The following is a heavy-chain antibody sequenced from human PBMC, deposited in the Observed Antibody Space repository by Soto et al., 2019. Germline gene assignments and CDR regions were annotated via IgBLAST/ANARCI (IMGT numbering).Heavy chain of an antibody. J-gene: IGHJ5*02. CDR1: GFTFTSYG. Sequence: QVQLVQSGAEVKQPGASVKVSCKASGFTFTSYGFSWVRQAPXPGLELRGWISAYNGNTYYAQKFQDRVTLTTDTXXXXXXXXXXXXXXXXXXXXXXXXXXXXXXXXXXXXXXXWSDHWGQGTLVTVSS. V-gene: IGHV1-18*01. CDR2: ISAYNGNT. CDR3: XXXXXXXXXXXXXXXXXWSDH.